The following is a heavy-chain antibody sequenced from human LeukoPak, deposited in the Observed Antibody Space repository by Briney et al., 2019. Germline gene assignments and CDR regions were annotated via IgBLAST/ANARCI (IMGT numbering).Heavy chain of an antibody. J-gene: IGHJ6*02. CDR3: ARSSTLGYCSGGSCPDYYYYGMDV. Sequence: PSETLSLTCTVSGGSISSSSYYWGWIRLPPGKELEWIGSIYYSGSTYYNPSLKSRVTISVDTSKNQFSLKLSSVTAADTAVYYCARSSTLGYCSGGSCPDYYYYGMDVWGQGTTVTVSS. D-gene: IGHD2-15*01. CDR2: IYYSGST. CDR1: GGSISSSSYY. V-gene: IGHV4-39*01.